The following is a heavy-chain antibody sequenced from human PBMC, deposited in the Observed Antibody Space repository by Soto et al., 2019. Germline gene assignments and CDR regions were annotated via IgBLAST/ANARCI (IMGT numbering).Heavy chain of an antibody. D-gene: IGHD6-19*01. CDR1: GYTFTSYR. J-gene: IGHJ5*02. Sequence: QVQLVQSGAEVKKPGASVKVSCKASGYTFTSYRISWVRQAPGQGLEWMGWISAYNGNTNYAQKLQGRGTMTTDTSASTASRELRSLRSDDTAVYYCAREIAVAGTWGWFDPWGQGTLVTVSS. CDR2: ISAYNGNT. V-gene: IGHV1-18*01. CDR3: AREIAVAGTWGWFDP.